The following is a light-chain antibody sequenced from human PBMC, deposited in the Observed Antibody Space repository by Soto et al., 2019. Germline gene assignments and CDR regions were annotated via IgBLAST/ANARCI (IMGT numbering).Light chain of an antibody. Sequence: EIVMTQSPATLSVSPGERVTLSCRASQSVSSNLAWYQQKPGQAPRLLIHGASTRATGIPARFRGSGSGTEFTLTISSLQSVDSAVYYCQKYNNWPPTFGGGTKVEIK. CDR2: GAS. J-gene: IGKJ4*01. V-gene: IGKV3-15*01. CDR1: QSVSSN. CDR3: QKYNNWPPT.